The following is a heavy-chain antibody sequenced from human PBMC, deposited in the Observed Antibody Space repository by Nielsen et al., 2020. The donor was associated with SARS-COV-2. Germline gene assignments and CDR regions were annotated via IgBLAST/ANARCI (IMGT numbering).Heavy chain of an antibody. CDR2: IYYNGNT. CDR1: GGSMSYYY. CDR3: ARLPAGTVSFDI. J-gene: IGHJ3*02. D-gene: IGHD2-2*01. V-gene: IGHV4-59*08. Sequence: SETLSLTCTVSGGSMSYYYWSWFRQPPGKGLEWIGYIYYNGNTNYNPSLKSRVTISVDTSKNQFSLKLDSVTAADTAVYYCARLPAGTVSFDIWGQGTMVTVS.